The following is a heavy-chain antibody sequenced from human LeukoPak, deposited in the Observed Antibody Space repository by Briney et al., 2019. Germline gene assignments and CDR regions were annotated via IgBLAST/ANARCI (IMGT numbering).Heavy chain of an antibody. CDR3: ARVDGYPVAGHESDAFDI. J-gene: IGHJ3*02. Sequence: GGSLRLSCAASGFTFSSYSMNWVRQAPGKGLEWVSSISSSSSYIYYADSVKGRFTISRDNAKNSLYLQMNSLRAEDTAVYYCARVDGYPVAGHESDAFDIWGQGTMVTVSS. D-gene: IGHD6-19*01. CDR2: ISSSSSYI. CDR1: GFTFSSYS. V-gene: IGHV3-21*01.